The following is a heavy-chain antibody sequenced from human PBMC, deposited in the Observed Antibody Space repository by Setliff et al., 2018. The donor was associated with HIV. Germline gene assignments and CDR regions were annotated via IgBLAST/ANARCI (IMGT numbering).Heavy chain of an antibody. Sequence: SETLSLTCTVSGDFFSSDYYWSWIRQPPGKGLEWIGEINHSGSTNYNPSLKSRLTMSVDPSRTQFSLRLSSVTSADTAVYYCAKGGPGLPNYFDSWGQGTLVTVSS. D-gene: IGHD2-15*01. CDR2: INHSGST. J-gene: IGHJ4*02. CDR3: AKGGPGLPNYFDS. CDR1: GDFFSSDYY. V-gene: IGHV4-34*01.